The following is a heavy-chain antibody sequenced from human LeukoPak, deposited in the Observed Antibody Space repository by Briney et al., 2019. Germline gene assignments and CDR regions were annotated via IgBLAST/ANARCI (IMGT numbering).Heavy chain of an antibody. Sequence: SETLSLTCAVYGGSFSGYYWSWIRQPPGKGLEWIGEINHSGSTNYNPSLKSRVTISVDTSKNQFSLKLSSVTAADTAVYYCARGVQHFYSSGWHSWFDPWGQGTLVTVSS. J-gene: IGHJ5*02. CDR2: INHSGST. D-gene: IGHD6-19*01. CDR1: GGSFSGYY. CDR3: ARGVQHFYSSGWHSWFDP. V-gene: IGHV4-34*01.